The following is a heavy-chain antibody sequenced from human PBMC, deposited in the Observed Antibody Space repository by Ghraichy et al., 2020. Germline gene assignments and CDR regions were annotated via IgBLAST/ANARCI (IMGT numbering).Heavy chain of an antibody. CDR2: IYNSGST. Sequence: SETLSLTCTVSGGSINSGTYYWSWIRQHPGKGLEWIGYIYNSGSTYYNPSLKSRLTISVDTSKNLLSLRLSSVTAADTAVYYCARGRLTTSYYYGMDVWGQVTTVTVAS. CDR3: ARGRLTTSYYYGMDV. CDR1: GGSINSGTYY. V-gene: IGHV4-31*03. J-gene: IGHJ6*02. D-gene: IGHD2/OR15-2a*01.